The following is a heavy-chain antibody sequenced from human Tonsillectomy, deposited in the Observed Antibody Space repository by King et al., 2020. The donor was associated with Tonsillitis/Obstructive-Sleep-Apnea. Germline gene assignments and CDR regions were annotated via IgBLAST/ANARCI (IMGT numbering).Heavy chain of an antibody. V-gene: IGHV3-15*01. J-gene: IGHJ4*02. CDR1: GFTFSNAW. D-gene: IGHD2/OR15-2a*01. Sequence: QLVQSGGGLVKPGESLRLSCAASGFTFSNAWMSWVRQAPGKGLEWVGRIKSKIDGGTRDYAAPVKGRFTISRDDSKNTLYVQMNSLKTEDTAVYYCTTTYFSNYWGQGTLVTVSS. CDR2: IKSKIDGGTR. CDR3: TTTYFSNY.